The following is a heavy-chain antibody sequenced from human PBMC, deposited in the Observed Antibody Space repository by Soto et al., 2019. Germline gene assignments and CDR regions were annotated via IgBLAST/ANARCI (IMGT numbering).Heavy chain of an antibody. V-gene: IGHV4-31*03. CDR2: IYYSGST. Sequence: SETLSLTCTVSGVSISSGGYYWSWIRQHPGKGLEWIGYIYYSGSTYYNPSLKSRVTISVDTSKNQFSLKLSSVTAADTAVYYCARAVWFGELFSPRTNWFDPWGQGTLVTVSS. CDR3: ARAVWFGELFSPRTNWFDP. CDR1: GVSISSGGYY. J-gene: IGHJ5*02. D-gene: IGHD3-10*01.